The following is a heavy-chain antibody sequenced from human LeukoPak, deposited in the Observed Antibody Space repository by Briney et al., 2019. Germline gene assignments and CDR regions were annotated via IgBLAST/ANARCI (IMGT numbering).Heavy chain of an antibody. CDR3: ARQLGYCSDGNCYFDY. J-gene: IGHJ4*02. D-gene: IGHD2-15*01. CDR2: ISTSGSIT. Sequence: SRGSLRLSCAASGFTFSSYAMSWVRQAPGKGLEWVAAISTSGSITYYADSVKGRFTISRDNSKNTLSLQMNSLRAEDTAVYYCARQLGYCSDGNCYFDYWGQGTQVTVSS. V-gene: IGHV3-23*01. CDR1: GFTFSSYA.